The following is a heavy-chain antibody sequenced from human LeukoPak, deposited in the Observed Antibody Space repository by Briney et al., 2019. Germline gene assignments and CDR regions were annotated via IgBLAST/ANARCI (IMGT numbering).Heavy chain of an antibody. V-gene: IGHV3-48*03. J-gene: IGHJ4*02. CDR2: ISSSGSTI. CDR3: AKGSSGSGNYFLLFDY. Sequence: GGSLRLSCAASGFTFSSYEMNWVRQAPGKGLEWVSYISSSGSTIYYADSVKGRFTISRDNAKNSLYLQMNSLRAEDTAVYYCAKGSSGSGNYFLLFDYWGQGTLVTVSS. CDR1: GFTFSSYE. D-gene: IGHD3-10*01.